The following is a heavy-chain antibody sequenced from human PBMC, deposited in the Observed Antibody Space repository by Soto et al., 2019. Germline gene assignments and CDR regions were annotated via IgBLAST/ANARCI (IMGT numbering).Heavy chain of an antibody. CDR2: INPNTGGT. CDR1: GYTFSGYY. Sequence: GASVKVSCKASGYTFSGYYMYWVRQAPGQGLEWMGWINPNTGGTNYGQKFQGRVTMTRDTSISTAYMELSRLRSDDTAVYYCARDGEWLQGHYYSYPGMDVWGQGTTVTVYS. D-gene: IGHD5-12*01. J-gene: IGHJ6*02. CDR3: ARDGEWLQGHYYSYPGMDV. V-gene: IGHV1-2*02.